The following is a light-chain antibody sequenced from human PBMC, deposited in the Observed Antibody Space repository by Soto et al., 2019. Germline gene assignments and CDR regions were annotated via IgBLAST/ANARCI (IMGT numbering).Light chain of an antibody. CDR1: QSLLHSNGYNY. Sequence: DIVMTQSPLSLPVTPGEPASISCRSSQSLLHSNGYNYLDRYLQKPGQSPQLLIYLDSNRASGVPDRFSGSGSGTDFTLKISRVEAEDVGVYYCMQALQTPNTFGQGTKLEIK. V-gene: IGKV2-28*01. J-gene: IGKJ2*01. CDR2: LDS. CDR3: MQALQTPNT.